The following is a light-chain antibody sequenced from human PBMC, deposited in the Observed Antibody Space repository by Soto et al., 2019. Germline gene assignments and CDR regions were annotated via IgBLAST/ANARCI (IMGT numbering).Light chain of an antibody. J-gene: IGLJ1*01. V-gene: IGLV2-14*01. CDR1: SSDIGAYNY. Sequence: QPVLTQPASVSGSPGQSITISCTGTSSDIGAYNYVSWYQQHPGKAPKLVIYEVSNRPSGISNGFSGSKSGYTASLIISGIQAEDEADYYCSSYTGSSTLEVFGTGTKLTVL. CDR2: EVS. CDR3: SSYTGSSTLEV.